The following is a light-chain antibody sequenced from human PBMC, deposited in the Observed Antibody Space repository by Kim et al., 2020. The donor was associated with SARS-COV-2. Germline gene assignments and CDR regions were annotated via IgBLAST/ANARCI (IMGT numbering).Light chain of an antibody. Sequence: QRVTISCTGSSSNIGAGYYVHWYQQFPGAAPNFLIYGNDNRPSGVPDRFSGSKSGTSASLAITGLQPEDEADYYCQSYDNSLSGYVFGTGTKVTVL. CDR3: QSYDNSLSGYV. CDR2: GND. V-gene: IGLV1-40*01. J-gene: IGLJ1*01. CDR1: SSNIGAGYY.